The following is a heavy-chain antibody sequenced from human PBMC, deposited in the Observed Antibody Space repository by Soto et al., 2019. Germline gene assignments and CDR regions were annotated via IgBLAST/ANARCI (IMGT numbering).Heavy chain of an antibody. D-gene: IGHD1-26*01. CDR2: IKSDSSRI. CDR1: GFTFSTYW. J-gene: IGHJ4*02. V-gene: IGHV3-74*01. Sequence: EVQLVESGGGLVQPGGSLRLSCAASGFTFSTYWMHWVRQAPGKGLVWVSRIKSDSSRIDYADSVKGRFTISRDNAKNTLFLQKNSLRAEDTSVYYCTRGRWELVPFDYWGQGTLVTVAS. CDR3: TRGRWELVPFDY.